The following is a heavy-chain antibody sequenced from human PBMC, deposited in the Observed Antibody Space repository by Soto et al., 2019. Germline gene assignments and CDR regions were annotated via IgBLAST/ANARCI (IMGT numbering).Heavy chain of an antibody. Sequence: SETLSLTCAVYGGSFSGYYWSWIRQPPGKGLEWIGEINHSGSTNYNPSLKSLVTISVDTSKNQFSRKLSSVTAADTAVYYCARGWYSSSWSDAFDIRGQGTMVTVSS. D-gene: IGHD6-13*01. CDR2: INHSGST. J-gene: IGHJ3*02. V-gene: IGHV4-34*01. CDR1: GGSFSGYY. CDR3: ARGWYSSSWSDAFDI.